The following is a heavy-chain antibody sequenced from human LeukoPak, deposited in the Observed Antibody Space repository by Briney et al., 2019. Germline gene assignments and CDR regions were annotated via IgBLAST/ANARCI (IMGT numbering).Heavy chain of an antibody. V-gene: IGHV1-18*01. CDR3: ARALEYSNSLGVDY. Sequence: ASVKVSCKASGYTFTSYGISWVRQALGQGLEWMGWISAYNGNTNYAQKLQGRVTMTTDTSTSTAYMELRSLRSDDTAVYYCARALEYSNSLGVDYWGQGTLVTVSS. CDR1: GYTFTSYG. D-gene: IGHD6-6*01. CDR2: ISAYNGNT. J-gene: IGHJ4*02.